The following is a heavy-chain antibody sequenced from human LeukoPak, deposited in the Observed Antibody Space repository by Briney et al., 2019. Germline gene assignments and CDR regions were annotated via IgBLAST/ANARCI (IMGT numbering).Heavy chain of an antibody. J-gene: IGHJ4*02. CDR3: ARDPRGYYRVFDY. D-gene: IGHD1-26*01. Sequence: SVKVSCKASGGTFSSYAISWVRQAPGQGLEWMGRIIPILGIANYAQKFQGRVTITADKSTSTAYMELSSLRSEDTAVYYCARDPRGYYRVFDYWGQGTLVTVSS. CDR1: GGTFSSYA. V-gene: IGHV1-69*04. CDR2: IIPILGIA.